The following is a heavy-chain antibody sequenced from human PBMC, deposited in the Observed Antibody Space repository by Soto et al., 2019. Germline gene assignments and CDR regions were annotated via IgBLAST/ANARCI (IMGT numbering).Heavy chain of an antibody. J-gene: IGHJ4*02. CDR1: GFTFSSYA. D-gene: IGHD2-8*01. V-gene: IGHV3-23*01. CDR3: AKDLGYCTNGVCAEFDY. CDR2: ISGSGGST. Sequence: GGSLRLSCAASGFTFSSYAMSWVRQAPGKGLEWVSAISGSGGSTYYADSVKGRFTISRDNSKNTLYLQMNSLRAEDTAVYYCAKDLGYCTNGVCAEFDYWGQGTLVTVSS.